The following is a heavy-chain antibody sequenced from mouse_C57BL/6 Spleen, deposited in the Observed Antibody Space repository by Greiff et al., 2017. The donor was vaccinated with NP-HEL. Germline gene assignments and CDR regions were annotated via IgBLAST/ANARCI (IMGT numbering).Heavy chain of an antibody. CDR2: IHPNSGST. CDR1: GYTFTSYW. J-gene: IGHJ1*03. V-gene: IGHV1-64*01. D-gene: IGHD2-1*01. Sequence: VQLQQPGAELVKPGASVKLSCKASGYTFTSYWMHWVKQRHGQGLEWIGMIHPNSGSTNYNEKFKSKATLTVDKSSSTAYMQLNSLTSEDSAFYYCARVHYGNPSYCYIDVWGTGTTVTVSS. CDR3: ARVHYGNPSYCYIDV.